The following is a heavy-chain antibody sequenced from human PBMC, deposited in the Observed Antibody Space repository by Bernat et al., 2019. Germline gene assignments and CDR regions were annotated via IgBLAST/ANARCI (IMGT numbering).Heavy chain of an antibody. CDR2: ISSSSSYI. CDR3: ASDKLRRIAVAGSYMDV. V-gene: IGHV3-21*01. D-gene: IGHD6-19*01. CDR1: GFTFSSYS. Sequence: EVQLVESGGGLVKPGGSLRLSCAASGFTFSSYSMNWVRQAPGKGLEWVSSISSSSSYIYYADSVKGRFTISRDNAKNSLYLQMNSLRAEDTAVYYCASDKLRRIAVAGSYMDVWGKGTTVTVSS. J-gene: IGHJ6*03.